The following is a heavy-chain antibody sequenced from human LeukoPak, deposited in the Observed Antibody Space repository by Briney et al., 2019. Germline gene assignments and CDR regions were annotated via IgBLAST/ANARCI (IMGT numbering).Heavy chain of an antibody. CDR1: GFTFSSYE. CDR3: ASSGSYFDY. J-gene: IGHJ4*02. Sequence: GGSLRLSCAASGFTFSSYEMNWVRQAPGKGLEWVSYITSSGSTIYYADSVKGRFTISRDNAKNSLYLQMNSLRAEGTAVYYCASSGSYFDYWGQGTLVTVSS. V-gene: IGHV3-48*03. D-gene: IGHD1-26*01. CDR2: ITSSGSTI.